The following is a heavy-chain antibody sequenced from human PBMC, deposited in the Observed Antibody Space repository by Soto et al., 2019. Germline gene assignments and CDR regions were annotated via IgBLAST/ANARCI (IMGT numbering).Heavy chain of an antibody. CDR2: MNPNSANT. CDR1: GYTFTSYD. Sequence: VASVKVSCKASGYTFTSYDINWVRQATGQGLEWMGWMNPNSANTGYAQKFQGRVTMTRNTSISTAYIELSSLRSEDTAVYYCAREVGHGWFDPWGQGTLVTVSS. J-gene: IGHJ5*02. CDR3: AREVGHGWFDP. V-gene: IGHV1-8*01.